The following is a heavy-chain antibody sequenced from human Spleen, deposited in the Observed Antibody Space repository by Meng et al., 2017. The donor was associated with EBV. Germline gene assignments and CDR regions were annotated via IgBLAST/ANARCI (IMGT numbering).Heavy chain of an antibody. CDR1: GAALSNVGYS. CDR2: IYHNGNA. J-gene: IGHJ4*02. V-gene: IGHV4-30-2*01. D-gene: IGHD5-12*01. Sequence: HRKESGPDVVNLSNSLSLTCTASGAALSNVGYSWSWIRQPPGKPLEWIGYIYHNGNAKYNPSLKSRVNMSADRSKNQFSLRLTSVTAADTAVFYCARGGGWLPGPHFDYWGQGILVTVSS. CDR3: ARGGGWLPGPHFDY.